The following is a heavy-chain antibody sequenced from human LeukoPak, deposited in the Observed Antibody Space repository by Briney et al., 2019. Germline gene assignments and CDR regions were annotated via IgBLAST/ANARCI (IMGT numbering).Heavy chain of an antibody. D-gene: IGHD2-15*01. Sequence: GESLKISCKGSGYSITNYWIAWVRQMPGKGLEWMGIIYPADSDIRYSPSFQGQVTISADKSISTAYLQWSSLKASDTAMYYCARQEYCSGGSCYTWFDPWGQGTLVTVSS. V-gene: IGHV5-51*01. CDR2: IYPADSDI. CDR1: GYSITNYW. CDR3: ARQEYCSGGSCYTWFDP. J-gene: IGHJ5*02.